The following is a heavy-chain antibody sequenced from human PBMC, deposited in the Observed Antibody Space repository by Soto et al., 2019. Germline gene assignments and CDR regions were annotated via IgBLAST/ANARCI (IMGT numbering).Heavy chain of an antibody. CDR1: GFTFHKYA. V-gene: IGHV3-9*01. CDR3: TKGGYDLIYYVGMDV. CDR2: ISSDGDTI. D-gene: IGHD5-12*01. J-gene: IGHJ6*02. Sequence: EVQLIESGGGWVQPGTSLRVTCAAAGFTFHKYAMHWERQATGKGLERVSGISSDGDTIAYADSVQGRFTVFRDNAKNSLYLQMNSLRAEDTALYYCTKGGYDLIYYVGMDVWGQGTTVTVSS.